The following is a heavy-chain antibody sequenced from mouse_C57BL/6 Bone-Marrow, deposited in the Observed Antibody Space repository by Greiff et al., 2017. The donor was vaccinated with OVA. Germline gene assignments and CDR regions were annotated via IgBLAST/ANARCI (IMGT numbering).Heavy chain of an antibody. V-gene: IGHV1-69*01. D-gene: IGHD2-4*01. Sequence: QVQLQQPGAELVMPGASVKLSCKASGYTFTSYWMHWVKQRPGQGLEWIGEIDPSDSYTNYNQKFKGKSTLTVDKSSSTAYMQLSSLTSEDSAVYYCAGVYYDFDWFAYWGQGTLVTVSA. J-gene: IGHJ3*01. CDR3: AGVYYDFDWFAY. CDR2: IDPSDSYT. CDR1: GYTFTSYW.